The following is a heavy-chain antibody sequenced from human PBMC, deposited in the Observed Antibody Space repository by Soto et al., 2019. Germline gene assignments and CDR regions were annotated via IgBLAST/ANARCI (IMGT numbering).Heavy chain of an antibody. J-gene: IGHJ5*02. CDR1: GDSVSSNSAA. D-gene: IGHD6-13*01. Sequence: SQTLSLTCAISGDSVSSNSAAWNWIRQSPSRGLEWLGRTYYRSKWYNDYAVSVKSRITINPDTSKNQFSLQLNSVTPEDTAVYYCAHTPIAAAGANWFDPWGQGTPVTVSS. CDR3: AHTPIAAAGANWFDP. CDR2: TYYRSKWYN. V-gene: IGHV6-1*01.